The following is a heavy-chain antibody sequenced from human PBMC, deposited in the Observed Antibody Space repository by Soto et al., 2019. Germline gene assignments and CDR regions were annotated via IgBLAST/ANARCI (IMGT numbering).Heavy chain of an antibody. CDR2: ISYDGSNK. D-gene: IGHD5-18*01. Sequence: QVQLVESGGGVVQPGMSLRLSFAASGFTFSTDGMHWVRQAPGKGLEWVAVISYDGSNKYYADSVKGRFTTSRDNSTNTLSLPMSSLRAEDTAVYYCAIGVSYSVIDYWGQGTLVTVSS. CDR1: GFTFSTDG. V-gene: IGHV3-30*03. CDR3: AIGVSYSVIDY. J-gene: IGHJ4*02.